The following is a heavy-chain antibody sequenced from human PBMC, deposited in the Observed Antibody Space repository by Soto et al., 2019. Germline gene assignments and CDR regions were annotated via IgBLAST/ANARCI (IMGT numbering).Heavy chain of an antibody. Sequence: QVQLVESGGGVVQPGRSLRLSCAASGFTFSSYGMHWVRQAPGKGLEWVAVISYDGSNKYYADSVKGRFTISRDNSKNTLYLQMNSLRAEDTAVYYCAKGGSPVGATSVYWGQGTLVTVSS. CDR2: ISYDGSNK. V-gene: IGHV3-30*18. CDR3: AKGGSPVGATSVY. J-gene: IGHJ4*02. D-gene: IGHD1-26*01. CDR1: GFTFSSYG.